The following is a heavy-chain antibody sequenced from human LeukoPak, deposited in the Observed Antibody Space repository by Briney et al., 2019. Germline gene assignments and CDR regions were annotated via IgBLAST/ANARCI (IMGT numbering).Heavy chain of an antibody. CDR1: GGSISSYY. CDR2: IYYTGTP. Sequence: SETLSLTCTVSGGSISSYYGSWIRQSPGKGLEWIANIYYTGTPYYNPSLQSRVTISVDMSKNQFSLKLSTVTAADAAVYYCARVKATVTSFDIWGQGTMVTVSS. J-gene: IGHJ3*02. V-gene: IGHV4-59*01. D-gene: IGHD2/OR15-2a*01. CDR3: ARVKATVTSFDI.